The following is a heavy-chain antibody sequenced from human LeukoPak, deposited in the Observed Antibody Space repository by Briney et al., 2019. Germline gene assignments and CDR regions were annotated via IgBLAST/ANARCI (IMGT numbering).Heavy chain of an antibody. D-gene: IGHD4-23*01. J-gene: IGHJ4*02. CDR3: AGLRSTVAWASFDY. V-gene: IGHV4-59*08. CDR1: GSINSYY. CDR2: SYFTGNP. Sequence: SETLSLTCIVSGSINSYYWTWIRPPPGKGLEWIGHSYFTGNPNYNPSLKSRVTISVDPPKHQFSLKLTSVTAADTAVYYCAGLRSTVAWASFDYWGQGILVTVSS.